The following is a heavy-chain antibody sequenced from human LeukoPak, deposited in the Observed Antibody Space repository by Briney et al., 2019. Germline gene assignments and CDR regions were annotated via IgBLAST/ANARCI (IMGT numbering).Heavy chain of an antibody. V-gene: IGHV4-38-2*01. CDR1: GYSISNHYY. D-gene: IGHD1-1*01. J-gene: IGHJ2*01. Sequence: SETLSLTCAVSGYSISNHYYWGWIRQPPGKGLEWIGSYYHTGSSYYNPSLQSRVAISIDTSKNQFSLELASVTAADTAVYYCASVTGSMSRFFDLWGRGTLVIVSS. CDR3: ASVTGSMSRFFDL. CDR2: YYHTGSS.